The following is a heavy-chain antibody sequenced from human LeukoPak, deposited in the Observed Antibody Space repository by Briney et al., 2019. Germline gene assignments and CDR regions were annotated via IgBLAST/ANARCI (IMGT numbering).Heavy chain of an antibody. Sequence: SETLSLTCTVSGHSISSDYYWAWVRQAPGKGLEWIGSIYHSGSTYYGPALKSRVTISLDTSKNQFSLKLSSVTAADTAVYYCTRDPGYAXXXDVWGKGXXVTXS. CDR1: GHSISSDYY. CDR3: TRDPGYAXXXDV. CDR2: IYHSGST. D-gene: IGHD1-1*01. J-gene: IGHJ6*03. V-gene: IGHV4-38-2*02.